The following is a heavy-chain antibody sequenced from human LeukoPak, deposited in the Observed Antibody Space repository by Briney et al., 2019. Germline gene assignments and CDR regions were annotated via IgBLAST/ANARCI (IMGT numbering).Heavy chain of an antibody. CDR2: TYYRSKWYN. Sequence: SQTLSLTCAISGDSVSSNSAAWNWIRQSPSRGLEWLGRTYYRSKWYNDYAVSVKSRITINPDTSKNQFSLQLNSVTPEDTAVYYCAGRRTSYSQVAATPYYYYYMDVWGKGTTVTVSS. CDR1: GDSVSSNSAA. J-gene: IGHJ6*03. V-gene: IGHV6-1*01. CDR3: AGRRTSYSQVAATPYYYYYMDV. D-gene: IGHD6-19*01.